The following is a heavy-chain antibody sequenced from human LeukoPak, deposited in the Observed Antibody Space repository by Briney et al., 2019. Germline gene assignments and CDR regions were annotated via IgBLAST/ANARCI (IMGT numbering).Heavy chain of an antibody. V-gene: IGHV3-23*01. CDR3: AKARGATYGTYYFDY. Sequence: TGGSLRLSCAASGVTFSSYAMNWVRQAPGQGLEWVSIRSSGGGTYYSDSVKGRFTISRAKSKNTQHLQLKLMTAEDPAVYYCAKARGATYGTYYFDYWGQGTRVTVSS. J-gene: IGHJ4*02. D-gene: IGHD4/OR15-4a*01. CDR1: GVTFSSYA. CDR2: RSSGGGT.